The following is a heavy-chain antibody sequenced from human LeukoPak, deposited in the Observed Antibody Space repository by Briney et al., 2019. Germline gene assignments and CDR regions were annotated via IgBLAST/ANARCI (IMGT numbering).Heavy chain of an antibody. Sequence: PSETLSLTCTVSGGSISSYYWSWIRQPAGKGLEWIGRIHTSGSTNYNPSLKSRVTMSVDTSKNQSSLKLSSVTAADTAVYYCARDVGAQGYCSGGSCYFDYWGQGTLVTVSS. J-gene: IGHJ4*02. D-gene: IGHD2-15*01. V-gene: IGHV4-4*07. CDR2: IHTSGST. CDR3: ARDVGAQGYCSGGSCYFDY. CDR1: GGSISSYY.